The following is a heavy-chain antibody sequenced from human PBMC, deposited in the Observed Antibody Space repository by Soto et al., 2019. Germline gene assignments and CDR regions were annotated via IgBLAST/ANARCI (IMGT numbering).Heavy chain of an antibody. J-gene: IGHJ4*02. CDR3: AKTKKYCSGGSCYFDY. V-gene: IGHV3-23*01. Sequence: GGSLTLSCAASGFTFSSYAMSWVRQAQGKGLEWVSAISGSGGSTYYADSVKGRFTISRDNSKNTLYLQMNSLRAEDTAVYYCAKTKKYCSGGSCYFDYWGQGTLVTVSS. D-gene: IGHD2-15*01. CDR2: ISGSGGST. CDR1: GFTFSSYA.